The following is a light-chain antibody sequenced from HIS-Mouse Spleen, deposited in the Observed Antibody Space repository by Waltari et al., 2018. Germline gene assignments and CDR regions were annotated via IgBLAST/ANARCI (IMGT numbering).Light chain of an antibody. CDR1: SSAVGSYNL. Sequence: QSALTQPASVSGSPGQSITIPCTGTSSAVGSYNLASGYQQHPGKAPKLMIYEGSKRPSGVSNRFSGSKSGNTASLTISGLQAEDEADYYCCSYAGSSTWVFGGGTKLTVL. CDR3: CSYAGSSTWV. CDR2: EGS. V-gene: IGLV2-23*01. J-gene: IGLJ3*02.